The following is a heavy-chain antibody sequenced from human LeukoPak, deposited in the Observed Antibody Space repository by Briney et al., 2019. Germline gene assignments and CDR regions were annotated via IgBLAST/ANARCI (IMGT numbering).Heavy chain of an antibody. V-gene: IGHV1-18*01. CDR1: GYTFTSYG. J-gene: IGHJ6*02. CDR3: ARRGSSVTYYNGMDV. D-gene: IGHD2-2*01. Sequence: ASVKVSCKASGYTFTSYGISWVRQAPGQGLEWMGWISAYNGNTNYAQKLQGRVTMTTDTSTSTVYMELSSLRSEDTAVYYCARRGSSVTYYNGMDVWGQGTTVTVSS. CDR2: ISAYNGNT.